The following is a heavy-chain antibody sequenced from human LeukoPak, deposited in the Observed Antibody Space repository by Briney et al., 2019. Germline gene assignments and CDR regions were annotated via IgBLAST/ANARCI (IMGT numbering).Heavy chain of an antibody. V-gene: IGHV4-39*07. J-gene: IGHJ6*03. CDR3: ARVLAAEPSSYYYYYMDV. D-gene: IGHD3-3*02. CDR2: IYYSGST. Sequence: SETLSLTCTVSGGSISSSSYYWGWIRQPPGKGLEWIGSIYYSGSTYYNPSLKSRVTISVDTSKNQFSLKLSSVTAADTAVYYCARVLAAEPSSYYYYYMDVWGKGTTVTVSS. CDR1: GGSISSSSYY.